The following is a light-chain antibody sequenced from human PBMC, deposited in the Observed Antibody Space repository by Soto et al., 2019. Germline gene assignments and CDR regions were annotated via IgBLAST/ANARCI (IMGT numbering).Light chain of an antibody. CDR1: QSVSSSY. Sequence: EIVLTQSPGTLSLSPGERATLSCRTSQSVSSSYLAWYQQKPGQAPRLLIYGASSRATGIADRFSGSGSGTDFTLTISRLEPEDCAVYYCQHYGSSPYTFGQGTKLEIK. V-gene: IGKV3-20*01. CDR3: QHYGSSPYT. J-gene: IGKJ2*01. CDR2: GAS.